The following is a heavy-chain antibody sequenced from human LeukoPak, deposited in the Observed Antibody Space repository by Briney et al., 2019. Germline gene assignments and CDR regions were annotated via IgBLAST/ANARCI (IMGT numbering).Heavy chain of an antibody. V-gene: IGHV3-20*04. CDR1: GFKFADFG. J-gene: IGHJ6*03. CDR3: AMKFTRDYYYMDV. Sequence: PGGPLRLSCAGTGFKFADFGMSWVPPIPGKGLERVSGITWDGGSAGYAESVKGRFTISRDNGKNFLYLQMNSLRAEDTALYYCAMKFTRDYYYMDVWGKGTTVTVSS. CDR2: ITWDGGSA.